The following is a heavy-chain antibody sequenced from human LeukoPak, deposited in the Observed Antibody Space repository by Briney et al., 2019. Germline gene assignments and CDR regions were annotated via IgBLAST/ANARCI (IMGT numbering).Heavy chain of an antibody. CDR2: IYTSGST. V-gene: IGHV4-4*07. J-gene: IGHJ5*02. D-gene: IGHD2-15*01. CDR1: GGSISSYY. Sequence: PSETLSLTCTVSGGSISSYYWSWIRQPAGKGLEWIGRIYTSGSTNYNPSLKSRVTMSVDTSKNQFSLKLSSVTAADTAVYYCARGLGYCSGGSCSPYTWFDPWGQGTLVTVSS. CDR3: ARGLGYCSGGSCSPYTWFDP.